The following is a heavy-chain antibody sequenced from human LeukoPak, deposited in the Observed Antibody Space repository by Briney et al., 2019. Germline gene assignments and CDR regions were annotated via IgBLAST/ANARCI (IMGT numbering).Heavy chain of an antibody. D-gene: IGHD2-2*01. Sequence: PGGSLRLSCGDLALTFDDYGMSWVGQAPGKGREWCSGIIWNGGSPGFADSVKGRFTICRDNAKQALYLQMTSLRAEDTALYYCARQSVSVVPAAVNGADYYYYMDVWGKGTTVTVSS. CDR3: ARQSVSVVPAAVNGADYYYYMDV. CDR1: ALTFDDYG. J-gene: IGHJ6*03. CDR2: IIWNGGSP. V-gene: IGHV3-20*04.